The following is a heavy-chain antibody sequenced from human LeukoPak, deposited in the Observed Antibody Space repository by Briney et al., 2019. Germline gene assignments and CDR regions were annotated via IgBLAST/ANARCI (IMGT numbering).Heavy chain of an antibody. CDR3: ARDGEIVVVPAAQDDAFDI. V-gene: IGHV1-69*13. J-gene: IGHJ3*02. CDR2: IIPIFGTA. CDR1: GGTFSSYA. Sequence: ASVKVSCKASGGTFSSYAISWVRQAPGQGLEWMGGIIPIFGTANYAQKFQGRVTITADESTSTAYMELSSLRSEDTAVYYCARDGEIVVVPAAQDDAFDIWGQGTMVTVSS. D-gene: IGHD2-2*01.